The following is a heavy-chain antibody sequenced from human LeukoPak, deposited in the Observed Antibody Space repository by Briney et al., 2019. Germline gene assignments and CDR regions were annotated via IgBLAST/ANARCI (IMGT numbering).Heavy chain of an antibody. CDR1: GYTFTSYG. D-gene: IGHD1-14*01. V-gene: IGHV1-69*05. CDR3: ARGDRNYGAFDI. J-gene: IGHJ3*02. CDR2: IIPILGTA. Sequence: SVKVSCKASGYTFTSYGISWVRQAPGQGLEWMGGIIPILGTANYAQKFQGRVTITTDESTSTAYMELSSLRSEDTAVYYCARGDRNYGAFDIWGQGTMVTVSS.